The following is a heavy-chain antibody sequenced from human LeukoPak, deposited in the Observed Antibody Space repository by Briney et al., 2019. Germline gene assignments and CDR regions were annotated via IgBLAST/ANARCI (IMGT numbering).Heavy chain of an antibody. CDR1: GGTFSSYA. CDR3: AKDPGLGGIGVQDY. CDR2: IIPIFGTA. D-gene: IGHD3/OR15-3a*01. J-gene: IGHJ4*02. Sequence: GASVKVSCKASGGTFSSYAISWVRQAPGQGLEWMGGIIPIFGTANYAQKFQGRVTITADESTSTAYMELSSLRSEDTAVYYCAKDPGLGGIGVQDYWGQGTLVTVSS. V-gene: IGHV1-69*13.